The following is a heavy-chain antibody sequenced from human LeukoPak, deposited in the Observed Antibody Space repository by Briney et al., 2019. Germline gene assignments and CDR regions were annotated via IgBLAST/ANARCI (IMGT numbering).Heavy chain of an antibody. CDR1: GYTFTSYY. V-gene: IGHV1-2*02. D-gene: IGHD4-11*01. Sequence: ASVKVSGKASGYTFTSYYMHWVRQAPGQGLEWMGGINPNSGCTNYAQKVQGRVNMTRDTSISTAYMELSRLTSDDTAVQYCATGPTVSYAFDLWGHRTLVTVSS. CDR3: ATGPTVSYAFDL. J-gene: IGHJ4*01. CDR2: INPNSGCT.